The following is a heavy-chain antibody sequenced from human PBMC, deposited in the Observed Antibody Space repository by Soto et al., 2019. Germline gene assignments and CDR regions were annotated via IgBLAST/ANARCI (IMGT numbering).Heavy chain of an antibody. CDR2: IYYSGST. V-gene: IGHV4-39*01. J-gene: IGHJ5*02. D-gene: IGHD4-17*01. CDR3: ARRAVTTAWFDP. CDR1: GGSISSSSYY. Sequence: QLQLQESGPGLVKPSETLSLTCTVSGGSISSSSYYWGWIRQPPGKGLEWIGSIYYSGSTYYNPSLKRRVTISVDTSKNQFSLKLSSVTAADTAVYYCARRAVTTAWFDPWGQGTLVTVSS.